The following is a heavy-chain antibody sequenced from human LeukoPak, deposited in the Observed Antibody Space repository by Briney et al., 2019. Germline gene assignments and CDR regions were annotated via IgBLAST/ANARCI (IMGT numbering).Heavy chain of an antibody. CDR3: ARDQGDTAMVVFDY. Sequence: PGGSLRLSCAASGFTFSSYSMNWVRQAPGKGLEWVSSIGSVGNHIYYADSVKGRFTISRDNAKNSLYLQMMRLRAEHPAVYYCARDQGDTAMVVFDYGGQGTLVTVSS. V-gene: IGHV3-21*01. CDR1: GFTFSSYS. D-gene: IGHD5-18*01. CDR2: IGSVGNHI. J-gene: IGHJ4*02.